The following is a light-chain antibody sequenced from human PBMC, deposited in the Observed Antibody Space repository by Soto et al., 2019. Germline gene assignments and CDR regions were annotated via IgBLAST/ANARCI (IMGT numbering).Light chain of an antibody. CDR1: KLGNKY. V-gene: IGLV3-1*01. J-gene: IGLJ2*01. Sequence: SYELTQPPSVSVSPGQTASITCSGDKLGNKYACWYRQKPGQSPVVVIYEDDKRPSGIPERFSGSNSGNTATLTISGTQAMDEADYYCKAWDSSTVTFGGGTKLTVL. CDR2: EDD. CDR3: KAWDSSTVT.